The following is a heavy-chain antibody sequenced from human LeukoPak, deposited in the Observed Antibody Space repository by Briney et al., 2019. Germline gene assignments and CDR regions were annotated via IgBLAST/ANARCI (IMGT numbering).Heavy chain of an antibody. CDR1: GFTFDDYG. J-gene: IGHJ6*02. D-gene: IGHD1/OR15-1a*01. V-gene: IGHV3-20*01. Sequence: GGSLRLSCAASGFTFDDYGMSWVRQAPGKGLEWVSGINWNGGSTGYADSVKGRFTISRDNAKNSLYLQMNSLRAEDTALYHCASSTSNYGMDVWGQGTTVTVSS. CDR3: ASSTSNYGMDV. CDR2: INWNGGST.